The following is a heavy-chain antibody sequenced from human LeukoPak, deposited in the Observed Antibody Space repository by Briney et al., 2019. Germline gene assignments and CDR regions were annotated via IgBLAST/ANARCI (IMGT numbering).Heavy chain of an antibody. CDR3: ARAGAAAGEYFQH. CDR2: IYYSGST. J-gene: IGHJ1*01. Sequence: PSETLSLTCTVSGGSISSGDYYWSWIRQPPGKGLEWIGYIYYSGSTYYNPSLKSRFTISVDTSKNQFSLKLSSVTAADTAVYYCARAGAAAGEYFQHWGQGTLVTVSS. D-gene: IGHD6-13*01. CDR1: GGSISSGDYY. V-gene: IGHV4-30-4*01.